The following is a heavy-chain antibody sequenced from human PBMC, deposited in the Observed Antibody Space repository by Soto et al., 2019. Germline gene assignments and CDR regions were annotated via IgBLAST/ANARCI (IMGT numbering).Heavy chain of an antibody. CDR3: ARAGDYSYYYGMDV. V-gene: IGHV1-8*01. J-gene: IGHJ6*02. Sequence: XSVKVSCKASGYTFTSYDINWVRQATGQGLEWMGWMNPNSGNTGYAQKFQGRVTMTRNTSISTAYMELSSLRSEDTAVYYCARAGDYSYYYGMDVWGQGTTVTVSS. CDR1: GYTFTSYD. D-gene: IGHD4-4*01. CDR2: MNPNSGNT.